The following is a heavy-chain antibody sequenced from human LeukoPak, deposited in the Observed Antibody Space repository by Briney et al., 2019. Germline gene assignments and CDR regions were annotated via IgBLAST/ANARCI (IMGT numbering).Heavy chain of an antibody. V-gene: IGHV4-39*07. J-gene: IGHJ5*02. Sequence: SETLSLTCTVSGGSISSSSYYWGWIRQPPGKGLEWIGSIYYSGTTYYNPSLKSRVTISVDTSNNQFSLKLSSVTAADTAVYYCAREYSSNQNWFDPWGQGTLVTVSS. CDR2: IYYSGTT. CDR3: AREYSSNQNWFDP. D-gene: IGHD6-13*01. CDR1: GGSISSSSYY.